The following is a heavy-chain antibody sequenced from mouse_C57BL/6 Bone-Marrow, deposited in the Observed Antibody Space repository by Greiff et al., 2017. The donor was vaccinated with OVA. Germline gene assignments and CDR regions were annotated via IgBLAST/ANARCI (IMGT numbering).Heavy chain of an antibody. D-gene: IGHD1-1*02. CDR3: TPYGPFAY. J-gene: IGHJ3*01. CDR2: IDPENGDT. Sequence: EVKLVESGAELVRPGASVKLSCTASGFNIKDDYMHWVKQRPEQGLEWIGWIDPENGDTEYASKFQGKATITADTSSITAYLQLSSLTSEDTAVYYCTPYGPFAYWGQGTLVTVSA. CDR1: GFNIKDDY. V-gene: IGHV14-4*01.